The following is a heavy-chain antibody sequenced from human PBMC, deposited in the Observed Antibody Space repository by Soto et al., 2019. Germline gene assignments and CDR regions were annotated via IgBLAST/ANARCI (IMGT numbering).Heavy chain of an antibody. J-gene: IGHJ6*02. V-gene: IGHV3-9*01. CDR3: AKDLSHDFWSGQASGQGMDV. Sequence: EVQLVESGGGLVQPGRSLRLSCAASGFTFDDYAMHWVRQAPGKGLEWVSGISWNSGSIGYADSVKGRFTISRDNAKNSLYLQMNSLRAEDTALYYCAKDLSHDFWSGQASGQGMDVWGQGTTVTVSS. CDR1: GFTFDDYA. D-gene: IGHD3-3*01. CDR2: ISWNSGSI.